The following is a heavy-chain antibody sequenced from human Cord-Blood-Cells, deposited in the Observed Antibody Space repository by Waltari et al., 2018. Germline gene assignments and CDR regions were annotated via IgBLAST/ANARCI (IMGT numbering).Heavy chain of an antibody. V-gene: IGHV3-30-3*01. J-gene: IGHJ4*02. CDR1: GFTFSSYA. CDR2: ISYDGSNK. CDR3: ARDNPARTTIDY. Sequence: QVQLVESGGGVVQPGRSLRLSCAASGFTFSSYAMHWVRQAPGKGLEWGAVISYDGSNKYYADSVKGRFTISRDNSKNTLYLQMNSLRAEDTAVYYCARDNPARTTIDYWGQGTLVTVSS. D-gene: IGHD4-4*01.